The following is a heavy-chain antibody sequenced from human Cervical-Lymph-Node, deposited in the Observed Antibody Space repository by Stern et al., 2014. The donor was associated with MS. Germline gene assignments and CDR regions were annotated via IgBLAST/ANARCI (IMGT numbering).Heavy chain of an antibody. CDR2: IYYTGTT. Sequence: QLQLQESGPGLVQPSSTLSLTCTVSAASISRYYWNRIAPPPGKGLERLGYIYYTGTTNYNPSLKGRVAISLDTSKNQFSLILRSVSAADTAVYYCARKSLSMDHYFDSWGQGTLVTVSS. CDR3: ARKSLSMDHYFDS. V-gene: IGHV4-59*01. J-gene: IGHJ4*02. D-gene: IGHD2-2*03. CDR1: AASISRYY.